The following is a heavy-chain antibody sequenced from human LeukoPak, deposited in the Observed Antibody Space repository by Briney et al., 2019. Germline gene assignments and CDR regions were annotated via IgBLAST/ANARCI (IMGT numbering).Heavy chain of an antibody. D-gene: IGHD3-22*01. J-gene: IGHJ4*02. CDR3: ARDWDYDSSGCFDY. V-gene: IGHV3-21*01. Sequence: GGSLRLSCAASGFTFSSYSMNWVRQAPGKGLEWVSSISSSSSYIYYADSVKGRFTIPRDNAKNSLYLQMNSLRAEDTAVYYCARDWDYDSSGCFDYWGQGTLVTVSS. CDR1: GFTFSSYS. CDR2: ISSSSSYI.